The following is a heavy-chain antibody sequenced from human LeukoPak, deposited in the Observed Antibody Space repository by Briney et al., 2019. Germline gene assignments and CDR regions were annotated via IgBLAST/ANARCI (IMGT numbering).Heavy chain of an antibody. CDR2: IDARSGIV. D-gene: IGHD6-6*01. J-gene: IGHJ1*01. CDR3: AKALSSSSEYFQH. Sequence: GGSLRLSCAASGFTFTMFGMNWVRQAPGKGLEWVSYIDARSGIVYYADSVQGRFTISRDDAKDSVFLQMNSLRVDDTAVYYCAKALSSSSEYFQHWGQGTLVTVSS. V-gene: IGHV3-48*01. CDR1: GFTFTMFG.